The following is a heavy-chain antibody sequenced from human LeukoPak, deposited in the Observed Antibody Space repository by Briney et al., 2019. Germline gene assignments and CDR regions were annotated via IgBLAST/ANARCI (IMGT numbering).Heavy chain of an antibody. J-gene: IGHJ4*02. CDR3: ATDGYIYFEY. D-gene: IGHD5-24*01. V-gene: IGHV3-53*01. CDR2: IFGDGRT. Sequence: GGSLRLSCAASGFTFNNYAMNWIRQAPGKGLEWVSLIFGDGRTYYADSVRGRFTISRDNSKNTLYLQMNSLRPEDTAVYYCATDGYIYFEYWGQGTLVTVSS. CDR1: GFTFNNYA.